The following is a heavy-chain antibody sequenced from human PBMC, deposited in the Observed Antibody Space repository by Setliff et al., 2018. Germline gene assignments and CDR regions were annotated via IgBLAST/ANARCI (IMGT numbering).Heavy chain of an antibody. CDR2: IQYDGSDK. J-gene: IGHJ4*02. D-gene: IGHD6-6*01. CDR3: AKGPKYRGVWPHPAYFDY. V-gene: IGHV3-30*02. CDR1: GFLFSSYG. Sequence: PGWSLRLSCAASGFLFSSYGMHWVRQAPGKGLEWVAFIQYDGSDKYYEDSVKGRFTISRDNSKNTVYLQVNSLRGEDTAVYHCAKGPKYRGVWPHPAYFDYWGQGTLVTVSS.